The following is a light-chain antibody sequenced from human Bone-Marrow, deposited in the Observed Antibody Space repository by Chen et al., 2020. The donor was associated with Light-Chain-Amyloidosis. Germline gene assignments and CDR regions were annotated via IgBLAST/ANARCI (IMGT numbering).Light chain of an antibody. CDR2: EVT. CDR1: SSDVGGDNH. J-gene: IGLJ1*01. CDR3: SSYNNTNHLV. V-gene: IGLV2-14*01. Sequence: QSALTHPASVSGSPGQSITISCTGTSSDVGGDNHVSWYQQHPDKAPKLMIYEVTNRPSWVPDWFSGPKSDNTAPLTNSWPQNEDEADFFCSSYNNTNHLVFGSWTRVTVL.